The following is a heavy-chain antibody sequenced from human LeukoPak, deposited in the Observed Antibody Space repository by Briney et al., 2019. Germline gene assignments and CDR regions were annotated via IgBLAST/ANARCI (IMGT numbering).Heavy chain of an antibody. J-gene: IGHJ4*02. V-gene: IGHV3-11*01. CDR2: ISFSGSTI. D-gene: IGHD3-22*01. Sequence: PGGSLRLSCAASGFTVSSNYMSWVRQAPGKGLEWVSYISFSGSTIYYADSVKGRFTISRDNAKNSLYLQMNSLRAEDTAVYYCARVAHYYDSGGYWLDYWGQGTLVTVSS. CDR3: ARVAHYYDSGGYWLDY. CDR1: GFTVSSNY.